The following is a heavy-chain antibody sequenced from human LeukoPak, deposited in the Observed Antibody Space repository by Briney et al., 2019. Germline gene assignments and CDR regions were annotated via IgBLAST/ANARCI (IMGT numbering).Heavy chain of an antibody. V-gene: IGHV3-7*04. CDR2: IKQDGSEK. J-gene: IGHJ4*02. CDR3: ARALHGY. D-gene: IGHD4-11*01. CDR1: GISFSSYW. Sequence: PGGSLRLSCAAAGISFSSYWMSWVRQAPGKGLEWVANIKQDGSEKYYVDSVKGRFTISRDNAKNSLYLQMNSLRAEDTAVYYCARALHGYWGQGTLVTVSS.